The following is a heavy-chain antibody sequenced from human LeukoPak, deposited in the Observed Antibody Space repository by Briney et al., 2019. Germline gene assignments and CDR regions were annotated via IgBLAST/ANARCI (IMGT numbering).Heavy chain of an antibody. CDR1: GFTFGDYA. CDR3: ARGFYGMDV. CDR2: ISHSGGSP. Sequence: GGSLRLSCTASGFTFGDYAMSWVRQAPGKGLEWVSAISHSGGSPYYADSVKGRLTISRDNSKNTLYLQMNSLRAEDTAVYYCARGFYGMDVWGQGTTVTVSS. J-gene: IGHJ6*02. V-gene: IGHV3-23*01.